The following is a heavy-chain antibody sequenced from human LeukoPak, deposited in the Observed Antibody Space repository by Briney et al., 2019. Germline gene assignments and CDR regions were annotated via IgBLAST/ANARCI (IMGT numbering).Heavy chain of an antibody. CDR1: GGSISSYY. V-gene: IGHV4-59*01. D-gene: IGHD3-3*01. Sequence: PSETLSLTCTVSGGSISSYYCSWIRQPPGKGLEWIGYIYYSGSTNYNPSLKSRVTISVDTSKNQFSLKLSSVTAADTAVYYCARGGGTIFGVVIIPVDWFDPWGQGTLVTVSS. J-gene: IGHJ5*02. CDR2: IYYSGST. CDR3: ARGGGTIFGVVIIPVDWFDP.